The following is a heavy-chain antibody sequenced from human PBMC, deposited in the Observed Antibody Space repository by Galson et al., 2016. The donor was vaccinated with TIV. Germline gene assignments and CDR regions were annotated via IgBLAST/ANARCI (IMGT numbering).Heavy chain of an antibody. CDR3: SRGVGRAIAAAGFRWLDP. J-gene: IGHJ5*02. CDR1: GFTFSSHW. Sequence: AASGFTFSSHWMHWVRQSPGKGLVWVSRINSDGNRRTYADSVKGRFTISRDNAKNILYLQLNSLRVEDTAVYYCSRGVGRAIAAAGFRWLDPWGQGTQVIVSS. D-gene: IGHD6-13*01. CDR2: INSDGNRR. V-gene: IGHV3-74*01.